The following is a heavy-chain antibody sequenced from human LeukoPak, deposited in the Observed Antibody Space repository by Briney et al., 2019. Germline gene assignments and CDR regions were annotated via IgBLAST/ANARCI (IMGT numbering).Heavy chain of an antibody. Sequence: ASVKVSCKASGYTFTSYYMHWVRQAPGQGLEWMGIINPSGGSTSYAQEFQGRVTMTRDTSTSTVYMELSSLRSEDTAVYYCARMGGSSLRGKDYFDYWGQGTLVTVSS. CDR3: ARMGGSSLRGKDYFDY. CDR2: INPSGGST. V-gene: IGHV1-46*01. CDR1: GYTFTSYY. D-gene: IGHD6-13*01. J-gene: IGHJ4*02.